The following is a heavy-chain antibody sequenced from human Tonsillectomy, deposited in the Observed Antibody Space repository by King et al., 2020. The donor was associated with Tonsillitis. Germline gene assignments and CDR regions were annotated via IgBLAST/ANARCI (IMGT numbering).Heavy chain of an antibody. CDR3: ATVVSTAMVYYFDY. Sequence: VQLVESGGGLVQPGGSLRLSCAASGFTFSSSAMAWVRQAPGKGLEWVSGISGSGGSTYYADSVKGRFTISRDNSKNTLYLQMNILGAEDTALYYCATVVSTAMVYYFDYWGQGTLVTVSS. CDR1: GFTFSSSA. V-gene: IGHV3-23*04. J-gene: IGHJ4*02. D-gene: IGHD5-18*01. CDR2: ISGSGGST.